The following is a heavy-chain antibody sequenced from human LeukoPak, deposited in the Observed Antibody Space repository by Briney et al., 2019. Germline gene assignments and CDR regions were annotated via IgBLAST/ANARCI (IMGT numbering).Heavy chain of an antibody. CDR1: GGSISSGGYY. Sequence: PSQPLSLTRTVSGGSISSGGYYWSSIRQHPGKGLEWSGYIYYSGSTYYNPSLKSRVTISVDTSKNQFSLKLSSVTAADTAVYYCARDGGDSSGYYPEYFQHWGQGTLVTVSS. CDR2: IYYSGST. J-gene: IGHJ1*01. D-gene: IGHD3-22*01. V-gene: IGHV4-31*03. CDR3: ARDGGDSSGYYPEYFQH.